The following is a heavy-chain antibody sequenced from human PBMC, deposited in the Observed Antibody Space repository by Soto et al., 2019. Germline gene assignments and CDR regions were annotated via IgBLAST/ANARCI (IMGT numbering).Heavy chain of an antibody. V-gene: IGHV3-30*18. D-gene: IGHD6-6*01. CDR1: GFIFSNYD. Sequence: GGSLRLSCAASGFIFSNYDMHWVRQAPGKGLEWVAVISYDGSHKYYGDSVKGRFTISRDNSKNTMFLQMNSLRGEDTAVYYCAKSYSSSSGPSFDHWGQGTLVTVSS. CDR3: AKSYSSSSGPSFDH. CDR2: ISYDGSHK. J-gene: IGHJ4*02.